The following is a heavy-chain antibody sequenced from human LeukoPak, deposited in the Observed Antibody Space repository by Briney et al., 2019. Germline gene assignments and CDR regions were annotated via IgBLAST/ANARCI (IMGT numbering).Heavy chain of an antibody. J-gene: IGHJ4*02. CDR2: FYHSGST. CDR3: ARSPLYDFWSGYYDY. Sequence: SETLSLTCTVSGYSISSGYYWGWIRQPPGKGLEWIGSFYHSGSTYYNPSLKSRVTISVDTSKNQFSLKLSSVTAADTAVYYCARSPLYDFWSGYYDYWGQGTLVTVSS. CDR1: GYSISSGYY. V-gene: IGHV4-38-2*02. D-gene: IGHD3-3*01.